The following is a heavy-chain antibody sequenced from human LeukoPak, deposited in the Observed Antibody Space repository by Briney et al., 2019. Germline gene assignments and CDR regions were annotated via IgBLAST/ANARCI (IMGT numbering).Heavy chain of an antibody. CDR2: IIPIFGTA. CDR1: GGTFSSYA. Sequence: SVKGSCKASGGTFSSYAISWVRQAPGQGLEWMGGIIPIFGTANYAQKFQGRVTITADESTSTAYTELSRLSSEDTAVYYCARSPSSVAATWFDPWGQGTLVTVSS. V-gene: IGHV1-69*13. J-gene: IGHJ5*02. CDR3: ARSPSSVAATWFDP. D-gene: IGHD2-15*01.